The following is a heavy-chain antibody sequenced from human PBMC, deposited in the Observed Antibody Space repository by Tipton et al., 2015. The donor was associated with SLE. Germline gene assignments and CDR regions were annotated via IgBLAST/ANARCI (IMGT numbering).Heavy chain of an antibody. Sequence: LRLSCTVSGGSVSSGSYYWSWIRQPPGKGLEWIGYIYYSGSTNYNPSLKSRVTISVDTSKNQFSLKLSPVTAADTAVYYCARENYAVAGTFDYWGQGTLVTVSS. CDR3: ARENYAVAGTFDY. V-gene: IGHV4-61*01. D-gene: IGHD6-19*01. CDR1: GGSVSSGSYY. J-gene: IGHJ4*02. CDR2: IYYSGST.